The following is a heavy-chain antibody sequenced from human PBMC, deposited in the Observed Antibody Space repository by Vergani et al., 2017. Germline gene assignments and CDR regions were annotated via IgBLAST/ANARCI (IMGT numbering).Heavy chain of an antibody. D-gene: IGHD6-13*01. V-gene: IGHV3-11*05. CDR3: ARDTSQQLVRGYFDY. J-gene: IGHJ4*02. CDR2: ISSSSSYT. Sequence: QVQLVESGGGLVKPGGSLRLSCAASGFTFSDYYMSWIRQAPGKGLEWVSYISSSSSYTNYADSVKGRFTISRDNAKNSLYLQMNSLRAEDTAMYYCARDTSQQLVRGYFDYWGQGTLVTFSS. CDR1: GFTFSDYY.